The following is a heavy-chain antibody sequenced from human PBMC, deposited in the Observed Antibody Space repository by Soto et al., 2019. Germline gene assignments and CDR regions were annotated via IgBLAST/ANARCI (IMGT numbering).Heavy chain of an antibody. V-gene: IGHV3-23*01. J-gene: IGHJ4*02. CDR1: GFTFRRYA. D-gene: IGHD6-6*01. CDR3: AKVILRAGIEARNAFYY. CDR2: IRGSGGST. Sequence: PGGSLRRPCAASGFTFRRYAMSWVRQPPGKRLEWVSAIRGSGGSTYYADSVKGRFTISRDNSKNTLYLQMNSLRAEATAVYYFAKVILRAGIEARNAFYYWSQGTLDIGSS.